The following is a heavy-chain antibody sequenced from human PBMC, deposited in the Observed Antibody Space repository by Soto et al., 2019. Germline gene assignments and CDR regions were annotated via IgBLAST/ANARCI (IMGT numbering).Heavy chain of an antibody. D-gene: IGHD2-15*01. Sequence: GGSLRLSCAASGFTLSTFWMHWVRQVPGKGLVWVSRINTDGSSTTYADSVKGRFTISRDNAKSTMYLQMNSLRAEDTAVYYCARDQDTYGQAVFNYWGQGTLVTFSS. CDR2: INTDGSST. V-gene: IGHV3-74*01. CDR3: ARDQDTYGQAVFNY. CDR1: GFTLSTFW. J-gene: IGHJ4*02.